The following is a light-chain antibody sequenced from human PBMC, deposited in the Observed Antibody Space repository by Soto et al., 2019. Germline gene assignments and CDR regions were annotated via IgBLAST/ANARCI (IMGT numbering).Light chain of an antibody. J-gene: IGLJ2*01. CDR2: EVS. CDR3: SSYTSSSTYVI. V-gene: IGLV2-14*01. CDR1: SSDVGGYDS. Sequence: QSALTQPASVSGSPGQSITISCTGTSSDVGGYDSVSWYQHHPGKAPKLVLYEVSDRPSGVSNRFSGSKSGNTASLTISGLQTEDEADYFCSSYTSSSTYVIFGGGTQLTVL.